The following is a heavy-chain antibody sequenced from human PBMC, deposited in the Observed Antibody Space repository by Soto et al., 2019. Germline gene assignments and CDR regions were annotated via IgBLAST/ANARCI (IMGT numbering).Heavy chain of an antibody. Sequence: QVQLVQSGAEVKKPGASVKVSCKASGYTFTIYGISWVRQAPGQGLEWMGWISGYNGNTDYAQNLQDRVTLTTDASTSTVYMELRSLISDDTAVYYCARGDYYDSSGDCGYWGQGTLITVSS. CDR1: GYTFTIYG. CDR3: ARGDYYDSSGDCGY. CDR2: ISGYNGNT. J-gene: IGHJ4*02. V-gene: IGHV1-18*04. D-gene: IGHD3-22*01.